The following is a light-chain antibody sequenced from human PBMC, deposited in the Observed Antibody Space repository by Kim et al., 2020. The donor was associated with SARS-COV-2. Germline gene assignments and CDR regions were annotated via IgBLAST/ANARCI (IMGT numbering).Light chain of an antibody. J-gene: IGLJ3*02. V-gene: IGLV4-69*01. Sequence: ASVKLTCPRSSRHSRYAIAWHQQQPERGRRCLMRLTGDGSHSKRDWIPGRFSGSSSGAGRYLTISSRQSEDEGDEYCLTWGTGLRVFGGGTQLTVL. CDR1: SRHSRYA. CDR3: LTWGTGLRV. CDR2: LTGDGSH.